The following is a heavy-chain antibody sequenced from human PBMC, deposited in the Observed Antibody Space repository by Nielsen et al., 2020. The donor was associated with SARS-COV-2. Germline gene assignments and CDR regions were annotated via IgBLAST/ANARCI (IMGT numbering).Heavy chain of an antibody. V-gene: IGHV3-9*01. J-gene: IGHJ4*02. D-gene: IGHD2-21*02. CDR1: GFTFDDYA. CDR2: ISWNSGSI. CDR3: AKLVGGDQSDY. Sequence: SLKISCAASGFTFDDYAMHWVRQAPGKSLEWVSGISWNSGSIGYADSVKGRFTISRDNAKNSLYLQMNSLRAEDTALYYCAKLVGGDQSDYWGQGTLVTVSS.